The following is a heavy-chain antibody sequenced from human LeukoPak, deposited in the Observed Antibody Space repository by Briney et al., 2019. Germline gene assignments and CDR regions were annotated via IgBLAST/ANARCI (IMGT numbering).Heavy chain of an antibody. Sequence: GGSRRLSCAASGFTFSSYGMHWVRQAPGKGREWVAFIRYDGSNKYYADSVKGRFTISRDNSKNTLSLQMNSLRAEDPAVYYCAKDSYRYCSSTSCYAFDIWGQGTMVTVSS. D-gene: IGHD2-2*01. CDR3: AKDSYRYCSSTSCYAFDI. J-gene: IGHJ3*02. CDR2: IRYDGSNK. CDR1: GFTFSSYG. V-gene: IGHV3-30*02.